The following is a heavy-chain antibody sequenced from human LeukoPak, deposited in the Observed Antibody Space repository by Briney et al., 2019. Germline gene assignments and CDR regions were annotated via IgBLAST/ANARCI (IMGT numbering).Heavy chain of an antibody. CDR2: INEDGTKT. CDR1: GLTFSDFW. CDR3: ARDPYGFGESFDY. Sequence: GGSLRLSCAASGLTFSDFWMHWVRHVPGEGLVWVSRINEDGTKTNYADSVKGRFTISRDNAENTLFLQMNSLRVDDTAVYYCARDPYGFGESFDYWGLGTLVTVSS. D-gene: IGHD3-10*01. V-gene: IGHV3-74*01. J-gene: IGHJ4*02.